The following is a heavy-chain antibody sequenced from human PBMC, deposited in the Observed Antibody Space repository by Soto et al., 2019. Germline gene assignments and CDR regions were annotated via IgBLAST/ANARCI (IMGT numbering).Heavy chain of an antibody. CDR3: ARDRGSSGLWYFDY. J-gene: IGHJ4*02. Sequence: SETLSLTCTVSGGSISSYYWSWIRQPPGKGLEWIGYIYYSGSTNYNPSLKSRVTISVDTSKNQFSLKLSSVTAADTAVYYCARDRGSSGLWYFDYWGQGTLVTVSS. CDR2: IYYSGST. D-gene: IGHD3-22*01. CDR1: GGSISSYY. V-gene: IGHV4-59*01.